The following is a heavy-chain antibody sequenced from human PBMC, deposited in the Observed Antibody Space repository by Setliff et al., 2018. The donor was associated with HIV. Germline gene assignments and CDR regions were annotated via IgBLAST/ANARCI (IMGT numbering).Heavy chain of an antibody. CDR2: IYSTGST. J-gene: IGHJ4*02. CDR1: GASITSHY. D-gene: IGHD4-17*01. CDR3: AKGAGFYGDYTFDY. V-gene: IGHV4-59*11. Sequence: SETLSLTCTVSGASITSHYWSWIRQSPGRELEWIGYIYSTGSTNYNPSLQSLVSISMDASKNKFSLKVTSVTSADTAVYYCAKGAGFYGDYTFDYWGQGNLVTVSS.